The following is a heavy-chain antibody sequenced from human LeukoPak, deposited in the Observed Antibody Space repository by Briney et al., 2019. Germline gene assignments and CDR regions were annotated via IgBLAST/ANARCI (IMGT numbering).Heavy chain of an antibody. CDR2: IGIYGVTT. V-gene: IGHV3-23*01. Sequence: EPGGSLRLSCAASEFTFSNYAMNWVRQAPGKGLEWVSIIGIYGVTTFHADSVKGRFTISRDNSKTTLYLQMNSLRAEDTAVYYCARGDGLPRRRYFDSWGQGTLVTVSS. J-gene: IGHJ4*02. CDR1: EFTFSNYA. D-gene: IGHD3/OR15-3a*01. CDR3: ARGDGLPRRRYFDS.